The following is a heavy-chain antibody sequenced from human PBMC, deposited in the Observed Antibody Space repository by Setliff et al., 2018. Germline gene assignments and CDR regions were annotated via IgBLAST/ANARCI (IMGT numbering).Heavy chain of an antibody. CDR1: GYTFTSYG. V-gene: IGHV1-18*01. Sequence: ASVKVSCKASGYTFTSYGISWVRQAPGQGLERMGWISAYDGNTNYAQKLQGRVTMTTDTSTSTAYMELRSLRSDDTAVYYCARFSSSWYPSEPVQAFDIWGQGTMVTVSS. CDR3: ARFSSSWYPSEPVQAFDI. D-gene: IGHD6-13*01. J-gene: IGHJ3*02. CDR2: ISAYDGNT.